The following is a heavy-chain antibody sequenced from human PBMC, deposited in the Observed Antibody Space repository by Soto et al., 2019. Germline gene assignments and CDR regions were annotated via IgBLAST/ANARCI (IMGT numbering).Heavy chain of an antibody. CDR1: GYIFTNYA. CDR3: ARETMIRGVIITSRWFDP. J-gene: IGHJ5*02. CDR2: INPDTGNT. V-gene: IGHV1-3*01. D-gene: IGHD3-10*01. Sequence: QVQLVQSGAEVKKPGASVKVSCKASGYIFTNYAIHWVRQAPGQRLEWMGWINPDTGNTKYSQKFQGRITITRDTSASAAYLELSSLRSEDMAVYYCARETMIRGVIITSRWFDPWGQGTLVTVSS.